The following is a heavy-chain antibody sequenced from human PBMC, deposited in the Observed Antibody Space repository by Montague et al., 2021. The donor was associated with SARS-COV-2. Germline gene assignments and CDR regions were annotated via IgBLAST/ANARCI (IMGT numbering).Heavy chain of an antibody. CDR2: INRSGST. CDR3: ARGSTVTHY. V-gene: IGHV4-34*01. J-gene: IGHJ4*02. Sequence: SETLSLTCAVYGGSFSGYYWSWIRQPPGKGLEWIGEINRSGSTNXNPSLKSRVTISVDTSKNQFSLKLSSVTAADTAVYYCARGSTVTHYWGQGTLVTVSS. D-gene: IGHD4-17*01. CDR1: GGSFSGYY.